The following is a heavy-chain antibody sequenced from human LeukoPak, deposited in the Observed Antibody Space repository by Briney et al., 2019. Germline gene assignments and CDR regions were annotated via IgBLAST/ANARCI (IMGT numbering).Heavy chain of an antibody. CDR3: AREEYVIEAFDI. V-gene: IGHV1-2*02. D-gene: IGHD3-22*01. CDR1: GYTFTGYY. Sequence: APVKVSCKASGYTFTGYYMHWVRQAPGQGLEWMGWINPNSGGTNYAQKFQGRVTMTRDTSISTAYMELSRLRSDDTAVYYCAREEYVIEAFDIWGQGTMVTVSS. CDR2: INPNSGGT. J-gene: IGHJ3*02.